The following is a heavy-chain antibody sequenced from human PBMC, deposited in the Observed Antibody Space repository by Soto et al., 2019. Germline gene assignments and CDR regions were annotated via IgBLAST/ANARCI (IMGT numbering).Heavy chain of an antibody. Sequence: PGGSLRLSCAASGFTFSSYWMSWVRQAPGKGLEWVANIKQDGSEKYYVDSVKGRFTISRDNAENSLYLQMNSLRAEDTAVYYCARDETRCSGGTCYLPRMDVWGQGTTVTVSS. D-gene: IGHD2-15*01. CDR2: IKQDGSEK. J-gene: IGHJ6*02. CDR1: GFTFSSYW. CDR3: ARDETRCSGGTCYLPRMDV. V-gene: IGHV3-7*01.